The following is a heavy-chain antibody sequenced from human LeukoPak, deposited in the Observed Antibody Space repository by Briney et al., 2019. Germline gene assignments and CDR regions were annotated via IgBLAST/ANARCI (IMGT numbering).Heavy chain of an antibody. V-gene: IGHV3-48*03. CDR1: IFTFSSYE. Sequence: QSGGSLRLSCAASIFTFSSYEMNWVRQAPGKGLEWVSSISSSGSTMYYADSVKGRFTISRDNAKKSLYLQMNGLRAEDTGLYYCARVGWEIPNYWGQGTLVTVSS. CDR2: ISSSGSTM. J-gene: IGHJ4*02. D-gene: IGHD1-26*01. CDR3: ARVGWEIPNY.